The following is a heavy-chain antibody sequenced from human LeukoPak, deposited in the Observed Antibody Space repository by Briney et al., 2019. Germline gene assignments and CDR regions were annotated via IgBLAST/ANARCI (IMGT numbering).Heavy chain of an antibody. V-gene: IGHV1-2*02. D-gene: IGHD6-13*01. Sequence: ASVKVSCKASGYTFTGYYMHWVRQAPGQGLEWMGWINPNSGGTNYVQKFQGRVTMTRDTSISTAYMELSRLRSDDTAVYYCARDGIAAAGTWFDPWGQGTLVTVSS. CDR2: INPNSGGT. CDR3: ARDGIAAAGTWFDP. J-gene: IGHJ5*02. CDR1: GYTFTGYY.